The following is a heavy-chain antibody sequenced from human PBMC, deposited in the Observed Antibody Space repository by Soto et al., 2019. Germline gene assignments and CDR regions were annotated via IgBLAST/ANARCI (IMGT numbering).Heavy chain of an antibody. V-gene: IGHV1-3*01. CDR1: GYTFTSYA. J-gene: IGHJ5*02. CDR3: ARPRGYCSSTSCFNWFGT. D-gene: IGHD2-2*01. Sequence: GASVKVSCKASGYTFTSYAMHWVRQAPGQRLEWMEWINAGNGNTKYSQKFQGRVTITRDTSASTAYMELSSLRSEDTAVYYCARPRGYCSSTSCFNWFGTWRQGTLVTVGS. CDR2: INAGNGNT.